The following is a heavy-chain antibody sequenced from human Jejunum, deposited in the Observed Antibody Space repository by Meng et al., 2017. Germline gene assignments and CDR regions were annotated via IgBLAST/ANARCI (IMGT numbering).Heavy chain of an antibody. Sequence: QGQLQESGPGLVRPSETLSLTCTVSGGSVSSSFYYWSWIRQPPGKGLEWIGYISDSGTTNYNPSLKSRVTMSVDTSKNHFSLKLTSVTAADTAVYFCARDSETYPTYFDYWGQGTLVTVSS. CDR2: ISDSGTT. CDR1: GGSVSSSFYY. D-gene: IGHD5-24*01. J-gene: IGHJ4*02. V-gene: IGHV4-61*03. CDR3: ARDSETYPTYFDY.